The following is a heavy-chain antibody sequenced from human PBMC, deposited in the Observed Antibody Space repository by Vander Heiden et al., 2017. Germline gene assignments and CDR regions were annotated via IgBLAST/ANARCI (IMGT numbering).Heavy chain of an antibody. V-gene: IGHV4-61*01. J-gene: IGHJ5*02. D-gene: IGHD3-22*01. CDR1: GSVSSGSSY. CDR3: ASGPRTHYYDSSAYVAGWFGS. Sequence: GSVSSGSSYWSWIRQPPGKGLEWIGYIYDSGSTEYNPSLKSRVIISVDTSKNQFSLKLSSLTAADTAVYYCASGPRTHYYDSSAYVAGWFGSWGQGTLVTVSS. CDR2: IYDSGST.